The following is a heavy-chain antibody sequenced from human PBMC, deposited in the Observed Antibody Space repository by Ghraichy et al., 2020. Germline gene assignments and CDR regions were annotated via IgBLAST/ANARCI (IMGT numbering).Heavy chain of an antibody. Sequence: GGSLRLSCVASGFTFSSYGMNWVRQAPGKGLEWVSYISSTSSTIYYADSVKGRFTISRGNAKNSLYLQMNSLRAEDTALYFCARTFGEMYPSDYWGQGTLVTVSS. CDR3: ARTFGEMYPSDY. V-gene: IGHV3-48*04. J-gene: IGHJ4*02. D-gene: IGHD3-3*01. CDR2: ISSTSSTI. CDR1: GFTFSSYG.